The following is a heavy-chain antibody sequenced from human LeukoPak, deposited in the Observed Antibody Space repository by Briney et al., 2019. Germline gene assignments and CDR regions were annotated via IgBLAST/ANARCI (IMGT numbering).Heavy chain of an antibody. Sequence: GGSLRLSCAASVFTFSTYSMTWVRQGPGKGLEWVSSIYPNGGSTFYADSVKGRFTISRDNSKNTLYLQMSSLRTEDTAIYYCTKDVVPDSGWDLDYWGQGTLVTVSS. V-gene: IGHV3-23*01. J-gene: IGHJ4*02. CDR2: IYPNGGST. CDR3: TKDVVPDSGWDLDY. CDR1: VFTFSTYS. D-gene: IGHD6-19*01.